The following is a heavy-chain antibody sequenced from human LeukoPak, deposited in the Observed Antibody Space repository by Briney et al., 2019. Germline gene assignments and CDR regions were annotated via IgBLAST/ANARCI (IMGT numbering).Heavy chain of an antibody. V-gene: IGHV5-51*01. Sequence: GESPKISCKGSGYSFTSYWIGWVRQMPGKGLEWMGIIYPGDSDTRYSPSFQGQVTISADKSISTAYLQWSSLKASDTAMYYCARHRYYYDSSGYYYDRLDYYYYMDVWGKGTTVTVSS. CDR2: IYPGDSDT. CDR1: GYSFTSYW. D-gene: IGHD3-22*01. J-gene: IGHJ6*03. CDR3: ARHRYYYDSSGYYYDRLDYYYYMDV.